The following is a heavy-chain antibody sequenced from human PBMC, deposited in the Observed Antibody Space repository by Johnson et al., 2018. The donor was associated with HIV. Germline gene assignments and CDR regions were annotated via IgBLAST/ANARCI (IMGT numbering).Heavy chain of an antibody. D-gene: IGHD2-21*02. CDR3: ARSLCGGDCFSDAFDI. J-gene: IGHJ3*02. V-gene: IGHV3-66*02. Sequence: VQLVESGGGLVQPGGSLILSCAASGFTVSSYYMSWVRQAPGKGLEWVSVLFSGGTTYYTDSVKGRFTISRDNSKSTLFLLMNSLRAEDTAVYYCARSLCGGDCFSDAFDIWGQGTMVTVSS. CDR1: GFTVSSYY. CDR2: LFSGGTT.